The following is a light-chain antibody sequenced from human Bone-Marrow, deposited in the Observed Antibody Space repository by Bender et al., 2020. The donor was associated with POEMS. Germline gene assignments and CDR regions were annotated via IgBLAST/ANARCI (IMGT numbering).Light chain of an antibody. CDR3: AAWDDSLNGWV. CDR2: FDD. V-gene: IGLV1-36*01. Sequence: QSVLTQPPSVSEAPRRRVTISCSGSRSNVGDNSVSWYQQLPGEAPKLLIYFDDLLPSGVSDRFSGSKSGTSASLAISGLQSEDEGDYYCAAWDDSLNGWVFGGGTKLTVL. J-gene: IGLJ3*02. CDR1: RSNVGDNS.